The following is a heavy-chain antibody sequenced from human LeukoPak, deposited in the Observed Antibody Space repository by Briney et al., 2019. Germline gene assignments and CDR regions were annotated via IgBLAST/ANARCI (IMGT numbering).Heavy chain of an antibody. CDR1: GFTFSSYW. CDR3: AKALLRGRYYDSSGYSLFDY. Sequence: GGSLRLSCAASGFTFSSYWMSWVRQAPGKGLEWVANIKQDGSEKYYVDSVKGRFTISRDNAKNSLYLQMNSLRAEDTAVYYCAKALLRGRYYDSSGYSLFDYWGQGTLVTVPS. CDR2: IKQDGSEK. D-gene: IGHD3-22*01. V-gene: IGHV3-7*03. J-gene: IGHJ4*02.